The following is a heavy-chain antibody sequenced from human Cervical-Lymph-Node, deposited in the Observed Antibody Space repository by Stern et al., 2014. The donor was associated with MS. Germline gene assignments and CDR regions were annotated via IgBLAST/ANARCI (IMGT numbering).Heavy chain of an antibody. J-gene: IGHJ4*02. CDR1: GFTFSSYG. D-gene: IGHD3-10*01. V-gene: IGHV3-30*18. Sequence: VQLVESGGGVVQPGRSLRLSCAASGFTFSSYGMHWVRQAPGKGLEWVAVISYDGSNKYYADSVKGRFTISRDNSKNTLYLQMNSLRAEDTAVYYCAKDPGSGTDYWGQGTLVTVSS. CDR2: ISYDGSNK. CDR3: AKDPGSGTDY.